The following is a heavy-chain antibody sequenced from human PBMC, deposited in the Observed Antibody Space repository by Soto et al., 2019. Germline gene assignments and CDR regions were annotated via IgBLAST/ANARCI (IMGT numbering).Heavy chain of an antibody. D-gene: IGHD4-4*01. CDR2: INPSGGST. Sequence: ASVKVSCTASGYTFTSYYMHWVRQAPGQGLEWMGIINPSGGSTSYAQKFQGRVTMTRDTSTSTVYMELSSLRSEDTAVYYCARDYLLHDYSNYGFDYWGQGTLVTVSS. CDR1: GYTFTSYY. J-gene: IGHJ4*02. CDR3: ARDYLLHDYSNYGFDY. V-gene: IGHV1-46*03.